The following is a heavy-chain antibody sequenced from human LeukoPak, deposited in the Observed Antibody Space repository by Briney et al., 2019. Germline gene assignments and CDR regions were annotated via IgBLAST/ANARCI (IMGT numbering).Heavy chain of an antibody. CDR1: GGSISSYY. J-gene: IGHJ4*02. D-gene: IGHD1-26*01. V-gene: IGHV3-11*01. CDR3: AVRGSYFDY. CDR2: ISSSGSTT. Sequence: PSETLSLTCTVSGGSISSYYWSWIRQAPGKGLEWVSYISSSGSTTYYADSVKGRFTISRDNSKNTLYLQMNSLRAEDTAVYYCAVRGSYFDYWGQGTLVTVSP.